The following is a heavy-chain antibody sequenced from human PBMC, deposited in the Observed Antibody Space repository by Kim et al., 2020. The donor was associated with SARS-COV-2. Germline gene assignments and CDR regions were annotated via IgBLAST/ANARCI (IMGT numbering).Heavy chain of an antibody. CDR1: GGSFSGYY. Sequence: SETLSLTCAVYGGSFSGYYWSWIRQPPGKGLEWIGEINHSGSTNYNPSLKSRVTISVDTSKNQFSLKLSSVTAADTAVYYCARGQRPTAMVDRNWFDPWGQGTLVTVSS. CDR3: ARGQRPTAMVDRNWFDP. V-gene: IGHV4-34*01. CDR2: INHSGST. J-gene: IGHJ5*02. D-gene: IGHD5-18*01.